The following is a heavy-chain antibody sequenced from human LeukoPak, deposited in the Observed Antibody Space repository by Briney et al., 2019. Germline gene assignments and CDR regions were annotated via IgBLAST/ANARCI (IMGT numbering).Heavy chain of an antibody. CDR1: GFTFSSYA. D-gene: IGHD5-12*01. CDR3: ARSEVDVVATVCFDY. CDR2: ISGSGGST. V-gene: IGHV3-23*01. J-gene: IGHJ4*02. Sequence: GGSLRLSCAASGFTFSSYAMSWVRQAPGKGLEWVSAISGSGGSTYYADSVKGRFTISRDNSKNTLYLQMNSLRAEDTAVYYCARSEVDVVATVCFDYWGQGTLVTVSS.